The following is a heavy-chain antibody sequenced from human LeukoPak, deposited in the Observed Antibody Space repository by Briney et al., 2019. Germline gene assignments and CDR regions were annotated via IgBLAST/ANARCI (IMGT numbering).Heavy chain of an antibody. J-gene: IGHJ4*02. CDR1: GFTFSSYS. D-gene: IGHD1-1*01. V-gene: IGHV3-21*01. Sequence: PVGSLRLSCAASGFTFSSYSMNWVRQAPGKGLEWVSSISSSSSYIYYADSVKGRFTISRDNAKNSLYLQMNSLRAEDTAVYYCARGGGEIWNDNYWGQGTLVTVSS. CDR2: ISSSSSYI. CDR3: ARGGGEIWNDNY.